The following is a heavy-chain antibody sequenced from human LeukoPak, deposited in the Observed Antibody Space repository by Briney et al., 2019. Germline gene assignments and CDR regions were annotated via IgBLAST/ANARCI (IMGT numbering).Heavy chain of an antibody. CDR1: GFTFSSYA. J-gene: IGHJ4*02. D-gene: IGHD1-26*01. CDR2: SRNKDHGYTT. V-gene: IGHV3-72*01. CDR3: ALTIWDLKLAY. Sequence: PGGSLRLSCAASGFTFSSYAMSWVRQAPGKGLEWVGRSRNKDHGYTTEYAASVKGRFTLSRDDSTKSLFLQMNNLKTEDTAIYYCALTIWDLKLAYWGQGTLVTVSS.